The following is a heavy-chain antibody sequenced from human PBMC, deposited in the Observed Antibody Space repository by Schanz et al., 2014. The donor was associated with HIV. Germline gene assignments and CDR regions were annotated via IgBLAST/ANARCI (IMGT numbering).Heavy chain of an antibody. J-gene: IGHJ4*02. CDR1: GFTLSGYS. CDR2: IWYDGSNK. CDR3: ARGWQARLWLDY. D-gene: IGHD5-18*01. Sequence: VQLVESGGRLVKPGESLTLSCITSGFTLSGYSMNWVRQAPGKGLEWVAFIWYDGSNKYYADSVKGRFTISRDNSKNTLYLQMNSLRGADTAVYYCARGWQARLWLDYWGQGTLVTVSS. V-gene: IGHV3-33*07.